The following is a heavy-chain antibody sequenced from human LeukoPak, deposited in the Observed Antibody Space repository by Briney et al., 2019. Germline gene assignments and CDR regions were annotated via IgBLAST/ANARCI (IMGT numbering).Heavy chain of an antibody. CDR1: GVTFNTFN. CDR3: ARGHYDVLAASHKWTPDY. CDR2: ITSGGDYI. J-gene: IGHJ4*02. V-gene: IGHV3-21*01. D-gene: IGHD3-9*01. Sequence: GGSLRLSCAASGVTFNTFNMNWVRQAPGKGLERVSSITSGGDYIYYADSVRRRFTTSRDNAKTSLSLQLNRLRVEDTAVYSCARGHYDVLAASHKWTPDYWGQGTLVTVSS.